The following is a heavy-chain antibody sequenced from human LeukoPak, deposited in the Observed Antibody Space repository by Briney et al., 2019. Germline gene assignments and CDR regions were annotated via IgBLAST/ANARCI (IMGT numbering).Heavy chain of an antibody. CDR3: ARSHCSGGSCYSLVLDY. D-gene: IGHD2-15*01. V-gene: IGHV1-2*02. J-gene: IGHJ4*02. CDR1: GYTFTGYY. CDR2: INPNSGGT. Sequence: ASAKVSCKASGYTFTGYYMHWVRQAPGQGLEWMGWINPNSGGTNYAQKFQGRVTVTRDTSVSTAYMELSRLRSDDTAVYYCARSHCSGGSCYSLVLDYWGQGTLVTVSS.